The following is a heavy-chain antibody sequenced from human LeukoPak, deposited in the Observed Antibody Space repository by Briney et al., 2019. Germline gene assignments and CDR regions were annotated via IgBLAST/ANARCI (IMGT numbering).Heavy chain of an antibody. CDR3: ARDRYSSSWFDY. CDR1: GGSISSYY. CDR2: IYYSGST. V-gene: IGHV4-59*01. J-gene: IGHJ4*02. Sequence: PSETLSLTCTVSGGSISSYYWSWIRQPPGKGLEWIGYIYYSGSTNYNPSLKSRVTISVDTSKNHSSLKLSSVPAADTAVYYCARDRYSSSWFDYWGQGTLVTVSS. D-gene: IGHD6-13*01.